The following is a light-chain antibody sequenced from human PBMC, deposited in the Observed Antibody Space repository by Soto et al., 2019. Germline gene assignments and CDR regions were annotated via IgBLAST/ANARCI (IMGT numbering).Light chain of an antibody. CDR1: SSDIGAYDY. CDR3: FSFTNTSTHV. J-gene: IGLJ1*01. V-gene: IGLV2-14*01. Sequence: QSALTQPASLSGSPGQSITISCTGTSSDIGAYDYVSWFQQHPGKAPKLMISEVNNRPSGVSNRFSGSKSGNTAYLTISGLQVEDEAEYFCFSFTNTSTHVFGIRTKVT. CDR2: EVN.